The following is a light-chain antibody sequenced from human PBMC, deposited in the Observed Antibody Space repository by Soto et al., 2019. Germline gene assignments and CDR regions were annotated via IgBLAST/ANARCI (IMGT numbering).Light chain of an antibody. Sequence: QLVLTQSPSASASLGASVKLTCTLSSGHSSYAIAWHQKQPGKGPRYLMDLNNDGSHSKGDGIPDRFSGSSSGAERYLIISSLQSEDEADYYCQTWGTGFQVFGGETKLTVL. CDR1: SGHSSYA. CDR3: QTWGTGFQV. CDR2: LNNDGSH. J-gene: IGLJ2*01. V-gene: IGLV4-69*01.